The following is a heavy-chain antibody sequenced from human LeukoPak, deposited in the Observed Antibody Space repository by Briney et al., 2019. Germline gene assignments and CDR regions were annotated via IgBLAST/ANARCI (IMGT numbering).Heavy chain of an antibody. V-gene: IGHV3-23*01. D-gene: IGHD1-26*01. CDR3: ARLVGASFPNRWFDP. Sequence: GGSLRLSCAASGFTFNSYAMSWVRQAPGKGLEWVSVISGSGGSTYYADSVKGRFTISRDNSNNTLYLQMNSLRSDDTAVYYCARLVGASFPNRWFDPWGQGTLVTVSS. CDR2: ISGSGGST. J-gene: IGHJ5*02. CDR1: GFTFNSYA.